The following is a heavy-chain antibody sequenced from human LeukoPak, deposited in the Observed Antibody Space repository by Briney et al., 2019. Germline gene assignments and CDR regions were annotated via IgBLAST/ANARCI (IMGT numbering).Heavy chain of an antibody. V-gene: IGHV1-46*01. CDR3: AREISDYASAY. D-gene: IGHD2-2*01. Sequence: ASVKVSCKASGYTFTSYLMHWMRQAPGQGLEWIGIINTGGGSTRYAQKFQGRVIVTRDTSTGTVYMDLSSLRSEDTAVYYCAREISDYASAYWGQGTLVTVSS. J-gene: IGHJ4*02. CDR1: GYTFTSYL. CDR2: INTGGGST.